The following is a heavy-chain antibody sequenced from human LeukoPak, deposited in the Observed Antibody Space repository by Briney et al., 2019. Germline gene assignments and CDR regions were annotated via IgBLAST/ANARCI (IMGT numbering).Heavy chain of an antibody. D-gene: IGHD5-24*01. CDR1: GYTFTSYG. V-gene: IGHV1-18*04. CDR3: ARDSDGERVSWFDP. CDR2: ISAYNGNT. J-gene: IGHJ5*02. Sequence: ASVKVSCKASGYTFTSYGISWVRQAPGQGLEWMGWISAYNGNTNYAQKLEGRVTMTTDTSTSTAYMELRSLRSDDTAVYYCARDSDGERVSWFDPWGQGTLVTVSS.